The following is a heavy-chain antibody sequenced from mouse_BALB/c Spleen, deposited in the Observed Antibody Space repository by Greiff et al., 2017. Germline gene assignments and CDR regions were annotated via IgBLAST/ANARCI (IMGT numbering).Heavy chain of an antibody. D-gene: IGHD1-1*01. V-gene: IGHV7-3*02. J-gene: IGHJ3*01. CDR2: IRNKANGYTT. Sequence: EVQRVESGGGLVQPGGSLRLSCATSGFTFTDYYMSWVRQPPGKALEWLGFIRNKANGYTTEYSASVKGRFTISRDNSQSILYLQMNTLRAEDSATYYCARDSPYYYGSSPFAYWGQGTLVTVSA. CDR1: GFTFTDYY. CDR3: ARDSPYYYGSSPFAY.